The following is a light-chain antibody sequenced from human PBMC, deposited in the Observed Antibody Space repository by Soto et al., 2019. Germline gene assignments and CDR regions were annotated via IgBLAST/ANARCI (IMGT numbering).Light chain of an antibody. V-gene: IGKV1-17*03. CDR2: AAS. CDR3: LQHNSYPPT. Sequence: DLQMTQSPSAMSASVGDRVTITCRANQDTANYLAWFQQKPGKVPKRLIYAASTLESGISSRFSGSGSGTEFTLTISSLQPADSATYYCLQHNSYPPTFGQGTKVEIK. CDR1: QDTANY. J-gene: IGKJ1*01.